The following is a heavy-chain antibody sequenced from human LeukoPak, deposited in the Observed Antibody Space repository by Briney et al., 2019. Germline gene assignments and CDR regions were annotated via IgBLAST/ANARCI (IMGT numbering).Heavy chain of an antibody. V-gene: IGHV4-39*01. Sequence: SETLSLTCTVSRVSISSSSYYWGWIRQPPGKGLEWIGNIYYSGSTYYNPSLKSRVTISVDTSKNHFSLKLSSVTAADTAVYYCARQRGGGYWYFDLWGHGTLVTVSS. CDR3: ARQRGGGYWYFDL. CDR1: RVSISSSSYY. J-gene: IGHJ2*01. CDR2: IYYSGST.